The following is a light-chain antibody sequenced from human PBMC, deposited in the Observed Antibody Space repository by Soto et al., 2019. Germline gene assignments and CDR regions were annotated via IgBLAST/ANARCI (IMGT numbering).Light chain of an antibody. J-gene: IGKJ1*01. CDR1: QSVSSS. Sequence: EIVLTQSPATLSLSPGERATLSCRASQSVSSSLASYQQKPGQAPSLLIYDASNGATGIPARFSGSGSGTDFTLTISSLEPEDFAVYYCQQRSNWPWTFGQGTKVEI. CDR2: DAS. CDR3: QQRSNWPWT. V-gene: IGKV3-11*01.